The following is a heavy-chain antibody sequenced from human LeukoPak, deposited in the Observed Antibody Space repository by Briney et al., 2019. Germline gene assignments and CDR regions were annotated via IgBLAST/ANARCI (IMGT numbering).Heavy chain of an antibody. Sequence: GASVKFSCKASGYTFTGYYMHWVRQAPGQGLEWMGWINPNSGGTNYAQKFQGRVTMTRDTSISTAYMELSRLRSDDTAVYYCATQRDHYDFWSGYPCYWGQGTLVTVSS. CDR1: GYTFTGYY. CDR3: ATQRDHYDFWSGYPCY. V-gene: IGHV1-2*02. CDR2: INPNSGGT. J-gene: IGHJ4*02. D-gene: IGHD3-3*01.